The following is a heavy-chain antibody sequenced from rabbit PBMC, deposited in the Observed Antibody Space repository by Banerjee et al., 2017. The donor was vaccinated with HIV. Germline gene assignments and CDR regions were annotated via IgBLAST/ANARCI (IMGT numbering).Heavy chain of an antibody. CDR3: ARDASSTYFPYYFNL. CDR1: GFDFSTYY. J-gene: IGHJ4*01. V-gene: IGHV1S7*01. CDR2: TNAGNGRT. D-gene: IGHD8-1*01. Sequence: QLVESWGGLVQPGGSLKLSCKASGFDFSTYYMIWVRQAPGKGLEWIGTTNAGNGRTYYASWVNGRFTISSDNAQNTVFLQMTSLTASDTATYFCARDASSTYFPYYFNLWGPGTLVTVS.